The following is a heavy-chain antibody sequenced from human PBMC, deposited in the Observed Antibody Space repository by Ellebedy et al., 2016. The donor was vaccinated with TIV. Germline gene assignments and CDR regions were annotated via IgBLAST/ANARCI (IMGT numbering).Heavy chain of an antibody. CDR1: GYPFTDYY. CDR2: INSNSGVT. D-gene: IGHD4-17*01. V-gene: IGHV1-2*02. CDR3: ARQPQNGSYGLFP. Sequence: ASVKVSCKASGYPFTDYYMHWVRQAPGEGLEWMGWINSNSGVTFYVQKFQGRVTMTRDTSKSTAFMELTSLTPDDTAVYYCARQPQNGSYGLFPWGQGTLVTVSS. J-gene: IGHJ5*02.